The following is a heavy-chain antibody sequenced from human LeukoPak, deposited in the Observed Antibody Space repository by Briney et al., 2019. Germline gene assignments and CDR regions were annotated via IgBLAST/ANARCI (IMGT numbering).Heavy chain of an antibody. CDR3: ARHTGEGSHFQH. CDR2: IYPGDSDT. D-gene: IGHD3-16*01. J-gene: IGHJ1*01. V-gene: IGHV5-51*01. CDR1: GYTFSNYW. Sequence: GESLKISCKASGYTFSNYWIGWVRQMPGKGLEWMGIIYPGDSDTRYSPSFRGQVIISADKSIRTAYLQWTSLKASDTAMYYCARHTGEGSHFQHWGQGSLVTVSS.